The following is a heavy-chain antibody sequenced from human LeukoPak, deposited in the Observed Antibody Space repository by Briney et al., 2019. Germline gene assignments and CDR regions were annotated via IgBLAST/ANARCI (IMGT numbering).Heavy chain of an antibody. CDR2: MYYRGNT. J-gene: IGHJ4*02. CDR1: GGSISSITYY. Sequence: PSETLSLTCTVSGGSISSITYYWGWIRQPPGKGLEWVGHMYYRGNTFYNPSLKSRVTISVDTSKNQFSLKLSSVTAADTAVYYCARDRVLLWFGESYYFDYWGQGTLVTVSS. V-gene: IGHV4-39*07. CDR3: ARDRVLLWFGESYYFDY. D-gene: IGHD3-10*01.